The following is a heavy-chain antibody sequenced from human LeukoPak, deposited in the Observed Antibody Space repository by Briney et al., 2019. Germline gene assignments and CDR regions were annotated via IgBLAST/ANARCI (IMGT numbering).Heavy chain of an antibody. CDR1: GFTVSSNY. CDR3: ARGRDGYNYEGYYMDV. CDR2: IYSGGST. Sequence: RTGGSLRLSCAASGFTVSSNYMSWVRQAPGKGLEWVSVIYSGGSTYYVDSVKGRFTISRDNSKNTLYLQMNSLRAEDTAVYYCARGRDGYNYEGYYMDVWGKGTTVTVSS. D-gene: IGHD5-24*01. V-gene: IGHV3-53*01. J-gene: IGHJ6*03.